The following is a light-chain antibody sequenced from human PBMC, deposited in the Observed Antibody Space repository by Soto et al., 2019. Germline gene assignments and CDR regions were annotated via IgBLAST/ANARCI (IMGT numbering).Light chain of an antibody. CDR1: SSDVGAYNY. V-gene: IGLV2-11*01. Sequence: QSVLTQPRSVSGSPGQSVTISCAGTSSDVGAYNYVSWYQQHPVQAPKLIIYDVTKRPSGVPDRFSGSKSGNTASLTISGLQAEDEADYYCCSFAGTYTFVLGGGTQLTVL. CDR3: CSFAGTYTFV. J-gene: IGLJ3*02. CDR2: DVT.